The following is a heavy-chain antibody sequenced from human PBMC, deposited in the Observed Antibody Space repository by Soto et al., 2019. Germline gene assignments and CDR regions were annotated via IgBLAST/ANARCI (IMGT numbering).Heavy chain of an antibody. CDR3: STQASDFGRGYPQYYMDV. D-gene: IGHD3-3*01. V-gene: IGHV3-73*01. J-gene: IGHJ6*03. CDR1: GFTFSVSA. Sequence: EVQLVESGGGLVQPGGSLTLSCAASGFTFSVSALHWVRHPSGRGLEWVGRIRSRGNNYATAYAASMDGRFTISRDDSKNTAYLQLNSLTTEDTAVYYCSTQASDFGRGYPQYYMDVWGKGTTVTVS. CDR2: IRSRGNNYAT.